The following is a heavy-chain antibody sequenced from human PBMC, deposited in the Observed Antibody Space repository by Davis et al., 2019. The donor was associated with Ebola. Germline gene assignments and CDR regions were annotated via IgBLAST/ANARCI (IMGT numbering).Heavy chain of an antibody. D-gene: IGHD6-13*01. J-gene: IGHJ6*04. CDR1: GFTFSSYG. V-gene: IGHV3-33*01. CDR3: ARDPGDSSSWYGTYYYYYGMDV. Sequence: GESLKISCAASGFTFSSYGMHWVRQAPGKGLEWVAVIWYDGSNKYYADSVKGRFTISRDNSKNTLYLQMNSLGAEDTAVYYCARDPGDSSSWYGTYYYYYGMDVWGKGTTVTVSS. CDR2: IWYDGSNK.